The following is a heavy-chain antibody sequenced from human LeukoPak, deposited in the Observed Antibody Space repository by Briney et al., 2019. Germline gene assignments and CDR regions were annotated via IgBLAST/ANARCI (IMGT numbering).Heavy chain of an antibody. V-gene: IGHV4-59*01. CDR1: GGSISSYY. CDR2: IYYSGST. Sequence: PSETLSLTCTVSGGSISSYYWSWIRQPPGKGLEWIGYIYYSGSTNYNPSLKSRVTISVDTSKNQFSLKLSSVTAADTAVYYCARGWFREPHYYFDYWGQGTLVTVSP. D-gene: IGHD3-10*01. J-gene: IGHJ4*02. CDR3: ARGWFREPHYYFDY.